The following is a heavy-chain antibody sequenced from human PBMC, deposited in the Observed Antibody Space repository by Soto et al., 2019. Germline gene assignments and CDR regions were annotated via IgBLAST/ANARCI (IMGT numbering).Heavy chain of an antibody. D-gene: IGHD5-12*01. CDR3: ARDSGYESNY. CDR2: ISAYNGNT. Sequence: QVQLVQSGAEVKKPGASVKVSCKASGYTFTSYRISWVRKAPGQGLEGMGGISAYNGNTNYAKKLQGRVTMTTDTSTSTAYMELRSLRSDDRAVYYCARDSGYESNYWGQGTLVTVSS. V-gene: IGHV1-18*01. CDR1: GYTFTSYR. J-gene: IGHJ4*02.